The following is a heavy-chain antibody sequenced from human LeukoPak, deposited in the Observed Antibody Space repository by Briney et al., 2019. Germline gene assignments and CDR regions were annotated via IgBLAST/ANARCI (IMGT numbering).Heavy chain of an antibody. D-gene: IGHD6-13*01. J-gene: IGHJ6*03. Sequence: SETLSLTCTVSDGSISSSNYYWAWIRQPPGKGLEWIANIFYTGNTYYNPSLKSRVTISIDTSKNQFSLKLSSVTAADTAVYYCARTTEAHSWRTRYYDYYMDVWGKGTTVTVSS. CDR1: DGSISSSNYY. CDR2: IFYTGNT. V-gene: IGHV4-39*07. CDR3: ARTTEAHSWRTRYYDYYMDV.